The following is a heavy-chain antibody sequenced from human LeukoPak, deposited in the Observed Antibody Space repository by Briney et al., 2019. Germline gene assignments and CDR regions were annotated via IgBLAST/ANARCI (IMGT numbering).Heavy chain of an antibody. CDR2: IYYSGST. D-gene: IGHD3-10*01. Sequence: SETLSLTCTVSGGSISSYYWSWIRQPPGKGLEWIGYIYYSGSTNYNPSLKSRVTISVDTSKNQFSLKLSSVTAADTAVYYCARAPFTMVRGVISPRYYYYYMDVWGKGTTVTVSS. J-gene: IGHJ6*03. CDR3: ARAPFTMVRGVISPRYYYYYMDV. CDR1: GGSISSYY. V-gene: IGHV4-59*08.